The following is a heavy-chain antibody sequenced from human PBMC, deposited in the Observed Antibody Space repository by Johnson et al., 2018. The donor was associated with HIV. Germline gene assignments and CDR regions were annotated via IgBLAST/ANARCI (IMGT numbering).Heavy chain of an antibody. CDR1: GFTFSSYW. J-gene: IGHJ3*02. D-gene: IGHD5-18*01. CDR3: ARDMDTAMEDDAFDI. Sequence: VQLVESGGGLVQPGGSLRLSCAASGFTFSSYWMTWVRQAPGKGLEWVANIKQDGSEKYHVDSVKGRFTISRDNAKNSLYLQMNSLRAEDTAVYYCARDMDTAMEDDAFDIWGQGTMVTVSS. V-gene: IGHV3-7*01. CDR2: IKQDGSEK.